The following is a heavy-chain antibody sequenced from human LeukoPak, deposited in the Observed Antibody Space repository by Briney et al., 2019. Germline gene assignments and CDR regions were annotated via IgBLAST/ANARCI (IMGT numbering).Heavy chain of an antibody. V-gene: IGHV4-39*01. CDR2: IYYSGST. Sequence: SPSETLSLTCTVSGGSISSSSYYWGWIRQPPGKGLEWIGSIYYSGSTYYNPSLKSRVTISVDTSKNQFSLKLSSVTAADTAVYYCARTVGATRLDVWGKGTTVTISS. J-gene: IGHJ6*04. CDR3: ARTVGATRLDV. CDR1: GGSISSSSYY. D-gene: IGHD1-26*01.